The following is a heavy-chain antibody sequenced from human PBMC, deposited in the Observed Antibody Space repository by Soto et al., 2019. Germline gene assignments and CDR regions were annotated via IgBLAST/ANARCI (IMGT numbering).Heavy chain of an antibody. CDR2: IKSKTDGGTT. CDR3: TTDYPTVTTFFVRSNYYYYMDV. CDR1: GFIFSNAW. D-gene: IGHD4-17*01. J-gene: IGHJ6*03. Sequence: EVQLVESGGGLVKPGGSFRLSCAASGFIFSNAWMSWVRQAPGKGLEWVGRIKSKTDGGTTDYAAPVKGRFTISRDDSKNTLYLQMNSLKTEDTAVYYCTTDYPTVTTFFVRSNYYYYMDVWGKGTTVTVSS. V-gene: IGHV3-15*01.